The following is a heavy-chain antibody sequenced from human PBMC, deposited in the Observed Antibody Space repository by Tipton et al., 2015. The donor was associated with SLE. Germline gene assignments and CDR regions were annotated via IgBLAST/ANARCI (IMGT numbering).Heavy chain of an antibody. CDR2: VFAGVTT. CDR1: GGAMTRGIYY. Sequence: TLSLTCSVSGGAMTRGIYYWSWIRQPAGKGLEWIGRVFAGVTTNYNPSLKSRVSVSVDTSKTQFSLKLSSVTAADTAVYYCARQRLQPGGDYFDYWGQGTLVTVSS. J-gene: IGHJ4*02. D-gene: IGHD4-11*01. CDR3: ARQRLQPGGDYFDY. V-gene: IGHV4-61*02.